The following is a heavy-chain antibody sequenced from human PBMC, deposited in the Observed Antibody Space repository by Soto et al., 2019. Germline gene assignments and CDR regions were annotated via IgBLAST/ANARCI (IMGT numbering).Heavy chain of an antibody. Sequence: QVQLQESGPGLVKPSQTLSLTCTVSGGSISSGGYYWSWIRQHPGKGLEWIGYIYYSGSTYYNPSLKSRVTISVDTSKNQFSLKLSSVTAADTAVYYCARDCPPYYYDSSCSDYWGHGTLVTVSS. CDR3: ARDCPPYYYDSSCSDY. J-gene: IGHJ4*01. CDR1: GGSISSGGYY. CDR2: IYYSGST. D-gene: IGHD3-22*01. V-gene: IGHV4-31*03.